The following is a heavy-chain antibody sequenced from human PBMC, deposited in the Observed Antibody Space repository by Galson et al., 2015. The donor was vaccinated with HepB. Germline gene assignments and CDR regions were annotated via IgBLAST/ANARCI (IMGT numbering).Heavy chain of an antibody. D-gene: IGHD3-10*01. Sequence: ETLSLTCVVYGGSFSDYYWSWIRQSPGKGLEGIGEINHRGRSNYNPSLESRVTMSVDTSRGQFSLKLSSMTAADTAMYYCTRRNYFGSGSYHNWLDPWGQGTLVSVSS. CDR2: INHRGRS. V-gene: IGHV4-34*01. J-gene: IGHJ5*02. CDR1: GGSFSDYY. CDR3: TRRNYFGSGSYHNWLDP.